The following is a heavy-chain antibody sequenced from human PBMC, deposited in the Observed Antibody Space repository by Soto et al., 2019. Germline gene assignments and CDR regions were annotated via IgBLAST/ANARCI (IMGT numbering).Heavy chain of an antibody. V-gene: IGHV3-23*01. Sequence: GGSLRLSCAASGFTFNTYAMSWVRQAPGKGLEWVSGISISGGKTYYADSVKGRFTISRDNSKNTLYLQMNSLRAEDTAVYYCAKDTGTSPIQWLIAYCFDYWGQGTLVTVSS. J-gene: IGHJ4*02. CDR3: AKDTGTSPIQWLIAYCFDY. CDR2: ISISGGKT. CDR1: GFTFNTYA. D-gene: IGHD6-19*01.